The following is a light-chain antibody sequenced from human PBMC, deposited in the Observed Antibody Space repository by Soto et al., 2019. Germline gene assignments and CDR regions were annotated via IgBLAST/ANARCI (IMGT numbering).Light chain of an antibody. Sequence: EIVLTQSPGTLSLSPGERANLSCRASQSVSSSYLAWYQQKPGQAPRLLIYGASSRATGIPDRFSGSGSGTDFTLTISRLEPEDFAVYYCQQYGSSTYTFGQWTKLEIK. CDR2: GAS. J-gene: IGKJ2*01. CDR3: QQYGSSTYT. V-gene: IGKV3-20*01. CDR1: QSVSSSY.